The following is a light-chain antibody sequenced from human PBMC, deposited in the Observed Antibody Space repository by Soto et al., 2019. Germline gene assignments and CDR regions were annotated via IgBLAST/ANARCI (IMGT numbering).Light chain of an antibody. J-gene: IGLJ2*01. CDR2: DVS. CDR3: SSYTSSSTLV. Sequence: QSALTQPASVSGSPGQSITISCTGTSSDVGGYNYVSWYQQHPGKAPKLMIYDVSNRPSGGSNRFSGSKSGNTDSLTISGLQAEDEAEYYCSSYTSSSTLVFGGGTKLTVL. V-gene: IGLV2-14*01. CDR1: SSDVGGYNY.